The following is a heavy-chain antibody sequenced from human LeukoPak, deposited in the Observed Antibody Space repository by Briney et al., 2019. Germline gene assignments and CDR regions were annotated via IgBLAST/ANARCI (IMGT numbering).Heavy chain of an antibody. CDR1: GFTFSSYA. CDR3: ARETSHCGGDCYDY. J-gene: IGHJ4*02. V-gene: IGHV3-48*04. Sequence: GGSLRLSCAASGFTFSSYAMSWVRQAPGKGLEWVSYINTGSSSIYYADSLKGRFTISRDDAKNSVYLQLNSLRAGDTALYYCARETSHCGGDCYDYWGQGTLVTVSS. D-gene: IGHD2-21*01. CDR2: INTGSSSI.